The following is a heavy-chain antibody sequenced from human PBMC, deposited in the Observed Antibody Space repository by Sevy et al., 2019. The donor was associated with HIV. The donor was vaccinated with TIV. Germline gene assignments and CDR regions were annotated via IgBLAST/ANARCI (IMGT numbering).Heavy chain of an antibody. V-gene: IGHV3-30*09. CDR1: GFTFSSYA. J-gene: IGHJ4*02. CDR2: ISYDGSKK. CDR3: ARVGVSYCTDDCYHRFDY. D-gene: IGHD2-21*02. Sequence: GGSLRLSCAASGFTFSSYALLWVRQAPGKGLEWVSLISYDGSKKYYSDSVKGRFAISRDESKTTLFLQMNSLRSEDTAIYYCARVGVSYCTDDCYHRFDYRGRGTLATLSS.